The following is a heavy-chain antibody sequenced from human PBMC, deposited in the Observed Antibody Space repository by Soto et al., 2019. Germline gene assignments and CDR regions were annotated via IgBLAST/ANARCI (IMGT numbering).Heavy chain of an antibody. J-gene: IGHJ5*02. V-gene: IGHV4-34*01. CDR1: GGSFSGYY. Sequence: PSETLSLTCAVYGGSFSGYYWSWIRQPPGKGLEWIGEINHSGSTNYNPSLKSRVTISVDTSKNQFSLKLSSVTAADTVFYYCAREAILLRKLFGFHPWARETLVTVSS. D-gene: IGHD2-21*01. CDR2: INHSGST. CDR3: AREAILLRKLFGFHP.